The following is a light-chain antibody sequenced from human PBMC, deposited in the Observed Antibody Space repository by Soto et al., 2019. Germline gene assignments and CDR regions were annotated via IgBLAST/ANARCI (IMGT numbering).Light chain of an antibody. CDR2: DGT. Sequence: QSALTQPVSVSGSPGQSITISCTGTRSDVGGYNYVSWYQQHPDIAPKLMIYDGTNRPSGVSNRFSGSKSGNTASLTISGLQAEDEADYYCSSQTSSSSGVFGTGTKLTVL. CDR3: SSQTSSSSGV. CDR1: RSDVGGYNY. V-gene: IGLV2-14*03. J-gene: IGLJ1*01.